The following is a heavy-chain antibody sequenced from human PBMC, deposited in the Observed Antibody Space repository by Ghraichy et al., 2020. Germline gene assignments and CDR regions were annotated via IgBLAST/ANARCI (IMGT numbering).Heavy chain of an antibody. CDR3: ARGYYYDSGDYKGPKPFDY. D-gene: IGHD3-22*01. CDR2: ISTYNGNT. J-gene: IGHJ4*02. V-gene: IGHV1-18*01. CDR1: GYTFINYG. Sequence: ASVKVSCKASGYTFINYGISWVRQAPGQGLEWMGRISTYNGNTNYAQKVQGRVTMTTDTSTTTVYMELRSLRSDDTAVYYCARGYYYDSGDYKGPKPFDYWGQGTLVTVSS.